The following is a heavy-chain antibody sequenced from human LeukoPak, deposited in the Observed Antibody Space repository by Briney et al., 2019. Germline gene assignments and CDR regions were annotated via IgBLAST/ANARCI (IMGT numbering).Heavy chain of an antibody. J-gene: IGHJ3*02. Sequence: PSETLSLTCTVSGGSISNYYWSWVRQPPGKGLECIGYIYHSGSTNYNPSLKSRATISVDTSKNQFSLRLNSVTAADTAVYYCARDRYGFAFDIWGQGTMVTVSS. CDR1: GGSISNYY. CDR3: ARDRYGFAFDI. V-gene: IGHV4-59*01. CDR2: IYHSGST. D-gene: IGHD3-16*02.